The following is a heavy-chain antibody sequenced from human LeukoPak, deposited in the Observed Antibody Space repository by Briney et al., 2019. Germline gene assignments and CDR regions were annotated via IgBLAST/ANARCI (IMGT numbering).Heavy chain of an antibody. CDR1: GGSMSSYY. J-gene: IGHJ5*02. V-gene: IGHV4-59*01. D-gene: IGHD3-22*01. Sequence: SETLSLTCTVSGGSMSSYYWSWIRQPPGKGLEWIGYIYYSGSTNYNPSLKSRVTISVDTSKNQFSLKLSSVTAADAAVYYCARCKKNYYDSSGYHGDWFDPWGQGTLVTVSS. CDR2: IYYSGST. CDR3: ARCKKNYYDSSGYHGDWFDP.